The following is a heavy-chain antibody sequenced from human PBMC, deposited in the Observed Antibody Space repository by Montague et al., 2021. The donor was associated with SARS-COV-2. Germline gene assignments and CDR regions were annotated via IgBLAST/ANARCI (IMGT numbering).Heavy chain of an antibody. CDR3: ARDRGYGDFYYYGMDV. CDR2: ISSSGSTI. D-gene: IGHD4-17*01. Sequence: SLRPSCAASGFTFSNYEMNWVRQAPGKGLEWVLYISSSGSTIYYADSVKGRFTISRDNAQNSLYLQMNSLRAEDTGVYYCARDRGYGDFYYYGMDVWGQGTRSPSP. CDR1: GFTFSNYE. J-gene: IGHJ6*02. V-gene: IGHV3-48*03.